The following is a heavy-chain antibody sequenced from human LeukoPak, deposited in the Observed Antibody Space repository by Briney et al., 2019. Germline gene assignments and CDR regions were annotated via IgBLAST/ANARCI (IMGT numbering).Heavy chain of an antibody. CDR2: ISGRDSNT. CDR3: AKRSDYGGDSNYFDY. J-gene: IGHJ4*02. Sequence: GGSLRLSCSASGCTFSTYGMSWVRQAPGKGLEWVSAISGRDSNTYYADSVKGRFTISRDNSKNTLFLQMNSVRDEDTATYYCAKRSDYGGDSNYFDYWGQGTPVTVSS. D-gene: IGHD4-23*01. CDR1: GCTFSTYG. V-gene: IGHV3-23*01.